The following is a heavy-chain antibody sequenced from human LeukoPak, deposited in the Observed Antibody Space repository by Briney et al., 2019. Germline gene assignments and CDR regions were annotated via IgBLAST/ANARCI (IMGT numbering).Heavy chain of an antibody. CDR3: ARALSQSYDYVWGTDAFDI. J-gene: IGHJ3*02. CDR2: IWYDGSNK. Sequence: PGGSLRLSCAASGFTFSSYGMHWVRQAPGKGLEWVAVIWYDGSNKYYADSVKGRFTISRDNSKNTLYLQMNSLRAEDTAVYYCARALSQSYDYVWGTDAFDIWGQGTMVTVSS. CDR1: GFTFSSYG. D-gene: IGHD3-16*01. V-gene: IGHV3-33*01.